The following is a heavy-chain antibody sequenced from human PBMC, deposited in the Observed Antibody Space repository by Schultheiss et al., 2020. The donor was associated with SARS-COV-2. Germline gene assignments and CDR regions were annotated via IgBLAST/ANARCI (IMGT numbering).Heavy chain of an antibody. CDR3: AREAFYHMDL. CDR1: GGSFSGYY. J-gene: IGHJ6*03. CDR2: IYHSGST. V-gene: IGHV4-34*01. Sequence: SETLSLTCAVYGGSFSGYYWGWIRQPPGKGLEWIGEIYHSGSTNYNPSLKSRVTISVDKSKNQFSLKLSSVTAADTAVYYCAREAFYHMDLWGRGTTVTVSS.